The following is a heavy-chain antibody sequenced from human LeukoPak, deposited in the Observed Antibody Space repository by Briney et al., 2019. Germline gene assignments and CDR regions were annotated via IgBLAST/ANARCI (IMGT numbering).Heavy chain of an antibody. CDR1: GYTFTSYG. J-gene: IGHJ4*02. V-gene: IGHV1-18*01. CDR3: ARAGGLGYCSSTSCYTSYYFDY. D-gene: IGHD2-2*02. Sequence: GASVKVSCKASGYTFTSYGISWVRQAPGQGLEWMGWISAYNGNTNYAQKLQGRVTMTTDTSTSTAYMELRSLRSDDTAVYYCARAGGLGYCSSTSCYTSYYFDYWGQGTLVNVSS. CDR2: ISAYNGNT.